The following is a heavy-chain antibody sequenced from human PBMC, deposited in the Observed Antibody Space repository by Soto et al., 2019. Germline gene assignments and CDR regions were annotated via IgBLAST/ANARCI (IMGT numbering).Heavy chain of an antibody. J-gene: IGHJ4*02. CDR2: IYYSGST. V-gene: IGHV4-39*01. CDR3: ASTGGVIVIRNDH. Sequence: SETLSLTCTVSGGSISSSSYYWGWIRQPPGKGLEWIGSIYYSGSTYYNPSLKSRVTISVDTSKNQFSLKLSSVTAADTAVYYCASTGGVIVIRNDHWGQGTLVTVSS. CDR1: GGSISSSSYY. D-gene: IGHD3-16*02.